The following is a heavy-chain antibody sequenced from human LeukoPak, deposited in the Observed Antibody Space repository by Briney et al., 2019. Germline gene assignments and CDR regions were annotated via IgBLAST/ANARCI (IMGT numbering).Heavy chain of an antibody. D-gene: IGHD3-22*01. CDR1: GFTFSSYA. Sequence: PGRSLRLSCAASGFTFSSYAMHWVRQAPGKGLEWVAVISYDGSNKYYADSVKGRFTISRDNSKNTLYLQMNSLRAEDTAVYYCAKESTMIVVVTNAFDIWGQGTMVTVSS. V-gene: IGHV3-30-3*01. CDR2: ISYDGSNK. J-gene: IGHJ3*02. CDR3: AKESTMIVVVTNAFDI.